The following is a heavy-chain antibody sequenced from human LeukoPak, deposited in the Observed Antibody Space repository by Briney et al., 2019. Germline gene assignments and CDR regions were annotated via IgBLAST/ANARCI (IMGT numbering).Heavy chain of an antibody. V-gene: IGHV3-30*18. Sequence: GRSLRLSCAASGFTFSGFGMHWVRQAPGTGLEWVAVISCDGSNTYYADSVKGRFTISRDNSRNTLYLQMNGLRAEDTAVYYCAKDLPASTAMGGFEYWGQGTLVTVSS. D-gene: IGHD2-2*01. CDR3: AKDLPASTAMGGFEY. CDR2: ISCDGSNT. J-gene: IGHJ4*02. CDR1: GFTFSGFG.